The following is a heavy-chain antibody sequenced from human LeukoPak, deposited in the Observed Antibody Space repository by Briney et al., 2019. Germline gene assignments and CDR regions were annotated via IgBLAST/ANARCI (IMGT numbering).Heavy chain of an antibody. CDR3: ARDLGSSPPN. Sequence: GGSLRLSCAASGFNFRSYTMNWVRQAPGKGLEWVSSISGSSSYVYYADSLKGRFTISRDNAKKSLYLQMNSLRAEDTAVYYCARDLGSSPPNWGQGTLVTVSS. J-gene: IGHJ4*02. CDR2: ISGSSSYV. CDR1: GFNFRSYT. D-gene: IGHD2-15*01. V-gene: IGHV3-21*01.